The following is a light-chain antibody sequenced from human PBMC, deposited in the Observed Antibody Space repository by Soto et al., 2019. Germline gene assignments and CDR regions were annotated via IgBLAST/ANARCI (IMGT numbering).Light chain of an antibody. CDR2: DVS. Sequence: QSALTQPASVSGSPGQSITISCTGTSSDVGGYNYVSWYQQHPGKAPKLMIYDVSNRPSGVSNRFSGSKSGNTASLTISGRQAEDEADYYCSSYTSSILFGGGTKLTVL. CDR3: SSYTSSIL. J-gene: IGLJ2*01. CDR1: SSDVGGYNY. V-gene: IGLV2-14*01.